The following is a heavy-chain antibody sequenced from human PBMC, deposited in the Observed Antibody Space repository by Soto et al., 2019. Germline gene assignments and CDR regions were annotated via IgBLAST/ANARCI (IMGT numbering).Heavy chain of an antibody. V-gene: IGHV1-2*04. CDR1: GYTFTGYY. Sequence: QVQLVQSGAEVKKPGASVKVSCKASGYTFTGYYMHWVRQAPGQGLEWMGWINPNSGGTNYAQKFQGWVTMTRDTSISTAYMELSRLRSDDTAVYYCAREGLPAAMRGNWFDPWGQGTLVTVSS. J-gene: IGHJ5*02. CDR2: INPNSGGT. CDR3: AREGLPAAMRGNWFDP. D-gene: IGHD2-2*01.